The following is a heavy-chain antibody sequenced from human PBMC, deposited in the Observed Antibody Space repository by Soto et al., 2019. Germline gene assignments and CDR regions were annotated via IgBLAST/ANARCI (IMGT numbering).Heavy chain of an antibody. CDR2: ISWNGDAT. CDR1: GFTFDDYA. J-gene: IGHJ4*02. V-gene: IGHV3-9*01. CDR3: ANLPLYGSGFDC. D-gene: IGHD3-10*01. Sequence: EVQLVESGGGLVPPGTSLRLSCAASGFTFDDYAIHWVRQAPGKGLEWVSGISWNGDATGYADSVKGRFTISRDNAKNSLYLQMNSLRIEDPAIYYCANLPLYGSGFDCWGQGTPVTVSS.